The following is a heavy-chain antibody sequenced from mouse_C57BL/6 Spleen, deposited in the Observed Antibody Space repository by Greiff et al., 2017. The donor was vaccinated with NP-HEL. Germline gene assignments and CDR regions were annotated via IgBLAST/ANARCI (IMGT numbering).Heavy chain of an antibody. CDR3: ARSGVGWYFDV. J-gene: IGHJ1*03. CDR2: IYPGDGDT. D-gene: IGHD3-2*02. CDR1: GYAFSSYW. Sequence: QVQLQQSGAELVKSGASVKISCKASGYAFSSYWMNWVKQRPGKGLEWIGQIYPGDGDTNYNGKFKGKATLTADKSSSTAYMQLSSLTSEDSAVYFCARSGVGWYFDVWGTGTTVTVSS. V-gene: IGHV1-80*01.